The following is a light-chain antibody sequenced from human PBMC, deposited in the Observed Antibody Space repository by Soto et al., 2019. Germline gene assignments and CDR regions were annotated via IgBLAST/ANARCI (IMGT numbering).Light chain of an antibody. V-gene: IGLV2-14*01. CDR1: SSDVGGYNY. Sequence: QSVLTQPASVSGSPGQSITISCTGTSSDVGGYNYVSWYQQHPGKAPKLMIYDVSNRPSGVSNRFSGSKSGHTASLTISGLQAEDEADYYCSSYTSSSNYVFGTGTKVTVL. CDR2: DVS. CDR3: SSYTSSSNYV. J-gene: IGLJ1*01.